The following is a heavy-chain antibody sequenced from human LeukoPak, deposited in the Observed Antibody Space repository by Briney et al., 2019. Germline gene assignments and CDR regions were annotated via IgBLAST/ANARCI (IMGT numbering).Heavy chain of an antibody. J-gene: IGHJ4*02. CDR2: IKSKTDGGTT. V-gene: IGHV3-15*01. CDR3: TTDHIPSGTVDY. Sequence: GGSLRLSCAASGFTFSNAWMSWVRQAPGKGLEWVGRIKSKTDGGTTDYAAPVKGRSTISRDDSKNTLYLQMNSLQTDDTALYYCTTDHIPSGTVDYWGQGTLVTVSS. D-gene: IGHD1-26*01. CDR1: GFTFSNAW.